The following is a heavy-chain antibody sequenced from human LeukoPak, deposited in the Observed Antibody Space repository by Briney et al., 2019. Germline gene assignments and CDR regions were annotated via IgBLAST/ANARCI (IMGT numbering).Heavy chain of an antibody. J-gene: IGHJ3*02. CDR1: GCSISSHY. CDR2: IYYSGST. Sequence: SETLSLTCAVSGCSISSHYWSWIRQPPGKGLEWIGYIYYSGSTNYNPSLKSRVTISVDTSKNQFSLKLSSVTAADTAVYYCARGGSGYYPDAFDIWGQGTMVTVSS. V-gene: IGHV4-59*11. D-gene: IGHD3-22*01. CDR3: ARGGSGYYPDAFDI.